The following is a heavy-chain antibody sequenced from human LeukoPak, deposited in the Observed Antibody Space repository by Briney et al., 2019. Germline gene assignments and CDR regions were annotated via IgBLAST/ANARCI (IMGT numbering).Heavy chain of an antibody. Sequence: KASETLSLTCTVSGGSISSYYWSWIRQPPGKGLEWIGYIYYSGSTNYNPSLKSRVTISVDTSKNQFSLKLSSVTAADTAVYYCARLGVVPAAMGGIDYWGQGTLVTVSS. CDR3: ARLGVVPAAMGGIDY. J-gene: IGHJ4*02. CDR1: GGSISSYY. D-gene: IGHD2-2*01. CDR2: IYYSGST. V-gene: IGHV4-59*01.